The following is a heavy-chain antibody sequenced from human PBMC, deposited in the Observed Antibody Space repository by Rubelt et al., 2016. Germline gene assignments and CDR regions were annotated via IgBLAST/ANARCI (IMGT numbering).Heavy chain of an antibody. D-gene: IGHD2-2*01. CDR3: ARTRTLCWYFDI. Sequence: QVTLKESGPVLAKPTETLTLTCTVSGFSLRNARMGVSWIRQPPGKALEWLAHIFSNDEESYSTSLKSRLAISKDTSKSQVVLTMTNMDPVETATYYCARTRTLCWYFDIWGRGTLVTVSS. V-gene: IGHV2-26*01. CDR1: GFSLRNARMG. J-gene: IGHJ2*01. CDR2: IFSNDEE.